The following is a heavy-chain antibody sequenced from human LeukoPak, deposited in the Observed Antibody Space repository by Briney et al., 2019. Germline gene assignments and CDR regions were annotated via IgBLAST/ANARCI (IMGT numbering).Heavy chain of an antibody. D-gene: IGHD3-3*01. V-gene: IGHV4-59*01. CDR3: ARAYYDFWSGYPKFDP. CDR1: GGSISSYY. Sequence: SETLSLTCTVSGGSISSYYWSWIRQPPGKGLEWIGYIYYSGSTNYNPSLKSRVTISVDTSKNQFSLKLSSVAAADTAVYYCARAYYDFWSGYPKFDPWGQGTLVTVSS. CDR2: IYYSGST. J-gene: IGHJ5*02.